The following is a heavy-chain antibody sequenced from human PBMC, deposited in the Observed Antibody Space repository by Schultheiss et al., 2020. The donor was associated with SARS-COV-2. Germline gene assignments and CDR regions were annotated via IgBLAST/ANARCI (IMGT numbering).Heavy chain of an antibody. Sequence: GSLRLSCAASGFTFSSYAMSWVRQAPGKGLEWIGEINHSGSTNYNPSLKSRVTISVDTSKNQFSLKLSSVTAADTAVYYCARRSSSSWYVPGPPDYWGQGTLVTVSS. CDR3: ARRSSSSWYVPGPPDY. J-gene: IGHJ4*02. V-gene: IGHV4-34*01. CDR1: GFTFSSYA. D-gene: IGHD6-13*01. CDR2: INHSGST.